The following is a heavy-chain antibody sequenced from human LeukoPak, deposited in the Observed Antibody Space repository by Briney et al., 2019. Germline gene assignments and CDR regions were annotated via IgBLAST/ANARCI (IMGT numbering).Heavy chain of an antibody. D-gene: IGHD3-16*01. CDR1: GDSISSYH. CDR3: ARVGRGDHTWGSYYFDH. V-gene: IGHV4-59*01. J-gene: IGHJ4*02. CDR2: ISYSGST. Sequence: PSETLSLTCTVSGDSISSYHWTWIRQPPGKGLEWIGYISYSGSTNYNPSLKSRVTISVYTSKNQSSLKLSSVTAADTAVYFCARVGRGDHTWGSYYFDHWGQGTLVTVSS.